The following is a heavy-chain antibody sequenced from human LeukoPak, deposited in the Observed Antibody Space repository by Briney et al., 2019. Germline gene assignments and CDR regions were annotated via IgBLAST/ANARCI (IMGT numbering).Heavy chain of an antibody. J-gene: IGHJ5*02. CDR1: GGSISSVSYY. V-gene: IGHV4-61*02. D-gene: IGHD3-10*01. Sequence: SETLSLTCTVSGGSISSVSYYWSWIREPAGKGLEWIGRIYTSGSTEYNPSLKSRVTISVDTSKNQFSLKLTSVTAADTAVYFCARGGYYGSGNDFRFDPWGQGTLVTVSS. CDR3: ARGGYYGSGNDFRFDP. CDR2: IYTSGST.